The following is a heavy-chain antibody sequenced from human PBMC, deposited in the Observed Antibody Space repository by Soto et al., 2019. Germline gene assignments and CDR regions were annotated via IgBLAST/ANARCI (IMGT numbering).Heavy chain of an antibody. D-gene: IGHD3-16*01. CDR3: AGHNTVPGLCWFDP. V-gene: IGHV4-30-4*01. CDR2: IYYSGST. Sequence: PSETLSLTCTFSGGSISRGDYYWSWIRQPPGKGLEWIGYIYYSGSTYYNPSLKSRVTISVDTSKNQFSLKLSSVTAADTAVYYCAGHNTVPGLCWFDPWGQGTLVTVS. CDR1: GGSISRGDYY. J-gene: IGHJ5*02.